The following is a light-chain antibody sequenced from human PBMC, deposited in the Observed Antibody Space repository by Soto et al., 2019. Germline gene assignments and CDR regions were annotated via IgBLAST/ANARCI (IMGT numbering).Light chain of an antibody. CDR3: GSWDSSRTANV. CDR1: TSNVANNF. Sequence: QSALTQPPSVSAAPGQKVTISCSGTTSNVANNFVSWYQQFPGKAPKLLIYDDIRRPSGIPDRFSASKSGTSATLGITGLQTGDEADYYCGSWDSSRTANVFGTGTKVTVL. J-gene: IGLJ1*01. CDR2: DDI. V-gene: IGLV1-51*01.